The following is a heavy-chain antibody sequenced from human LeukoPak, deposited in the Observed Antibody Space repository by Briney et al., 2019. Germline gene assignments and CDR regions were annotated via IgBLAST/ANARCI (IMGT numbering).Heavy chain of an antibody. J-gene: IGHJ4*02. Sequence: PSQTLSLTCTVSGVSISSGSYYWSWIRQPAGKGLEWVGRIYKSGNTNYNPSLKSRVTISEDTSKNQFSLKLSSVTAADTAVYYCARKGYYDSKDFDYWGQGTLVTVSS. D-gene: IGHD3-22*01. CDR3: ARKGYYDSKDFDY. V-gene: IGHV4-61*02. CDR1: GVSISSGSYY. CDR2: IYKSGNT.